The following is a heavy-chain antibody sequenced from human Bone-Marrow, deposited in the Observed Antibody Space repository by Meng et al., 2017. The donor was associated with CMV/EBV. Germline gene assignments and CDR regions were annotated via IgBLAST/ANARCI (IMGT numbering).Heavy chain of an antibody. CDR3: AKGRGCSGGSCYWHFDL. CDR1: FTVSSYD. D-gene: IGHD2-15*01. Sequence: FTVSSYDMSGVRQAPGKGLEWVSTIGGSGISTWYADSVKGRFTISRDNSKNTLYLQMNSLRAEDTATYYCAKGRGCSGGSCYWHFDLWGRGTLVTVSS. J-gene: IGHJ2*01. V-gene: IGHV3-23*01. CDR2: IGGSGIST.